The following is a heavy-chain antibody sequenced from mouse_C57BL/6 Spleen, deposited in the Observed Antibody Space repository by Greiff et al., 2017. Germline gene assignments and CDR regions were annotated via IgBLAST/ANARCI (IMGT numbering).Heavy chain of an antibody. CDR2: INPSSGYT. J-gene: IGHJ4*01. D-gene: IGHD3-2*02. Sequence: VQRVESGAELAKPGASVKLSCKASGYTFTSYWMHWVKQRPGQGLEWIGYINPSSGYTKYNQKFKDKATLTADKSSSTAYMQLSSLTYEDSAVYCCARGSSGYVYAMDYWGQGTSVTVSS. V-gene: IGHV1-7*01. CDR3: ARGSSGYVYAMDY. CDR1: GYTFTSYW.